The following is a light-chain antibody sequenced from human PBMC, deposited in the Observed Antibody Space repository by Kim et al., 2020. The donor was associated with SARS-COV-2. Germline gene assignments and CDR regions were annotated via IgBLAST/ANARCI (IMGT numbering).Light chain of an antibody. CDR3: QQYNSYPST. CDR2: QTS. Sequence: DIQMTQSPSTVSASVGDRVTITCRASQSFSSWLAWYQQKPGKAPKLLIYQTSSLQSGVPSRFSGSGSGTEFTLTINSLQPDDFATYYCQQYNSYPSTFGQGTRLEIK. CDR1: QSFSSW. V-gene: IGKV1-5*03. J-gene: IGKJ5*01.